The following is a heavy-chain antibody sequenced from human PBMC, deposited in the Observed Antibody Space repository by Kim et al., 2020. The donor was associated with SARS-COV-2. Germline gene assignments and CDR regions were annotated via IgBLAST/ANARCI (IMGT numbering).Heavy chain of an antibody. D-gene: IGHD3-10*01. CDR3: AKDSGENGSGSYAH. Sequence: GGSLRLSCAASGFTFSSYGMHWVRQAPGKGLEWVAVISYDGSNKYYADSVKGRFTISRDNSKNTLYLQMNSLRAEDTAVYYCAKDSGENGSGSYAHWGQGTLVTVSS. J-gene: IGHJ4*02. V-gene: IGHV3-30*18. CDR1: GFTFSSYG. CDR2: ISYDGSNK.